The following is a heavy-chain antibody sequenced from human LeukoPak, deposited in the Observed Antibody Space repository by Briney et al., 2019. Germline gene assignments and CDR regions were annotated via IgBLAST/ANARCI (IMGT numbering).Heavy chain of an antibody. CDR1: GFTFSTFG. CDR3: AKGYVWGSYRPSPFDY. D-gene: IGHD3-16*02. J-gene: IGHJ4*02. CDR2: ISGSGVTT. V-gene: IGHV3-23*01. Sequence: GGSLRLSCAAAGFTFSTFGLTWVRQAPGKGLEWVSYISGSGVTTIYADSVKGRFTISRDNSKNTLYLQMNSLRAEDTAVYYCAKGYVWGSYRPSPFDYWGQGTLVTVSS.